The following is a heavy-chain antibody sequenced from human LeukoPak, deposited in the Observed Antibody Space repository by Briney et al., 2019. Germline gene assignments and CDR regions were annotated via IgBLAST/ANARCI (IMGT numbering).Heavy chain of an antibody. D-gene: IGHD1-26*01. J-gene: IGHJ2*01. Sequence: PGESLRLSCAASGFTFSSYAMSWVRQAPGKGLEWVSAISGSGGSTYYADSVKGRFTISRDNSKNTLSLQMNSLRADDTAVYYCAQDSPLGATPGDWYFGLWGRGTLVTVSS. V-gene: IGHV3-23*01. CDR1: GFTFSSYA. CDR3: AQDSPLGATPGDWYFGL. CDR2: ISGSGGST.